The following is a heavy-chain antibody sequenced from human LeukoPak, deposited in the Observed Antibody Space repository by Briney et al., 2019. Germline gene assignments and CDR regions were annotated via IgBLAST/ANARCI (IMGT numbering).Heavy chain of an antibody. V-gene: IGHV1-69*04. D-gene: IGHD3-22*01. CDR2: IIPILGIA. Sequence: SVKVSCKASGGTFSSYTISWVRQAPGQGLEWMGRIIPILGIANYAQKFQGRVMITADKSTSTAYMELSSLGSEDTAVYYCARDQSSGYYSPGVYWGQGTLVTVSS. CDR1: GGTFSSYT. CDR3: ARDQSSGYYSPGVY. J-gene: IGHJ4*02.